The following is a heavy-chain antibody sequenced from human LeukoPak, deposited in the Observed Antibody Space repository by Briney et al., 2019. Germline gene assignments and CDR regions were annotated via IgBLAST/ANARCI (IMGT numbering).Heavy chain of an antibody. CDR2: IYYSGST. D-gene: IGHD3-10*01. Sequence: SETLSLTCTVSGGSISSYYWSWIRQPPGKRLEWIGYIYYSGSTNYNPSLKSRVTISVDTSKDQFSLKPSSVSAADTRAYYCARSYGSGADPWGQGTLVTVSS. CDR3: ARSYGSGADP. J-gene: IGHJ5*02. V-gene: IGHV4-59*01. CDR1: GGSISSYY.